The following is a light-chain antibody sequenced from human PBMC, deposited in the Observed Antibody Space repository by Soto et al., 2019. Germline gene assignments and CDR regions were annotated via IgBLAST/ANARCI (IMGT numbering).Light chain of an antibody. CDR1: SSNIGSNY. V-gene: IGLV1-47*02. Sequence: QSALTQPPSASGTPGQRVTIPCSGSSSNIGSNYVYWYQHLPGTAPKLLIYNNNQRPSGVPDRFSGSKSGTSASLAISGLRSGDEAVYYCAAWDAGLRGFVFGTGTKVTVL. J-gene: IGLJ1*01. CDR2: NNN. CDR3: AAWDAGLRGFV.